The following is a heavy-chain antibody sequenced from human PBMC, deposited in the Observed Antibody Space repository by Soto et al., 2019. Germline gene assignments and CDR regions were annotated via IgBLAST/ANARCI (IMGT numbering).Heavy chain of an antibody. J-gene: IGHJ4*02. D-gene: IGHD3-22*01. CDR1: GFTFSSYA. CDR3: VRDEDSRGYSVFNH. CDR2: ITSNGSST. V-gene: IGHV3-64*04. Sequence: GGSLRLSCAASGFTFSSYAMHWVRQAPGKGLEYVSAITSNGSSTTYADSVKGRFTISRDNAKNTLYLQMNSLRADDTAVYFCVRDEDSRGYSVFNHWGQGAQVTVSS.